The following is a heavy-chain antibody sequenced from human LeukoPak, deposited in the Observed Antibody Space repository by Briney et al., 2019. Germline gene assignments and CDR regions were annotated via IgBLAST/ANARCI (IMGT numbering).Heavy chain of an antibody. J-gene: IGHJ4*02. D-gene: IGHD3-9*01. CDR1: GFTVSSNY. V-gene: IGHV3-53*01. CDR2: IYSGGST. CDR3: AGDNGYDIFDY. Sequence: PGGSLSLSCAASGFTVSSNYMSWVRQAPGKGLEWVSVIYSGGSTYYADSVKGRFTISRDNSKNTLYLQMNSLRAEDTAVYYCAGDNGYDIFDYWGQGTLVTVSS.